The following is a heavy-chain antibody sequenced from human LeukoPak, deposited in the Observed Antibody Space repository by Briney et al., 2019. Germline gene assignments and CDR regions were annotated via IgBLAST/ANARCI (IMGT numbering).Heavy chain of an antibody. J-gene: IGHJ4*02. V-gene: IGHV4-30-4*01. CDR2: IYYSGST. CDR1: GGSISSGDYY. D-gene: IGHD4-17*01. Sequence: SETLSLTCTVSGGSISSGDYYWSWIRQPPGKGLEWIGYIYYSGSTYYNPSLKSRVTISVDTSKNQFSLKLSSVTAADTAVYYCARAHDYGVPFDYWGQGTLVTVSS. CDR3: ARAHDYGVPFDY.